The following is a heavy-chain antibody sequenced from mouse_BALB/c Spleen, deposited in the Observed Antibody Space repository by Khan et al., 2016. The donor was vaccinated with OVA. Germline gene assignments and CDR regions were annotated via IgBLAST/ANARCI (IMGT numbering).Heavy chain of an antibody. CDR2: ISLGNSAT. CDR3: SRDGLGNYDGLDY. V-gene: IGHV1-5*01. D-gene: IGHD2-1*01. Sequence: VQLQQSGTVLVRPGASVKMSCKASGYTFTNYWMHWVKQRPGQGLEWIGVISLGNSATNYNQKFKGKAKLTAVTSSSTAYMEFNSLVIEDSAVYYCSRDGLGNYDGLDYWGQGTTLTVSS. CDR1: GYTFTNYW. J-gene: IGHJ2*01.